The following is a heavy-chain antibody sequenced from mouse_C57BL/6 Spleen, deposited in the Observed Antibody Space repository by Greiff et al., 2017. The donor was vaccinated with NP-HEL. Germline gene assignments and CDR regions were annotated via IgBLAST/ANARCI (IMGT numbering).Heavy chain of an antibody. Sequence: QVQLQQPGAELVRPGTSVKLSCKASGYTFTSYWMHWVKQRPGQGLEWIGVIDPSDSYTNYNQKFKGKATLTVDTSSSTAYMQLSSLTSEDSAVYYCARQRRVYAMDYWGQGTSVTVSP. CDR2: IDPSDSYT. V-gene: IGHV1-59*01. CDR3: ARQRRVYAMDY. J-gene: IGHJ4*01. CDR1: GYTFTSYW.